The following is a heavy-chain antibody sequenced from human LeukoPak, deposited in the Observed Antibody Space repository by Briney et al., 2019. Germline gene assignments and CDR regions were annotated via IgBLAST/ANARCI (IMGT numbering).Heavy chain of an antibody. CDR2: INSDGSYT. V-gene: IGHV3-74*01. CDR1: GFTFSRYW. J-gene: IGHJ4*02. CDR3: ARICSTTDCLISA. D-gene: IGHD2-2*01. Sequence: GGSLRLSCAASGFTFSRYWMHWVRHAPGKGLVWVSRINSDGSYTSYADFVKGRFTISRDNAKNTVYLQMSSLRAEDTAVCYCARICSTTDCLISAWGQGTLVTVSS.